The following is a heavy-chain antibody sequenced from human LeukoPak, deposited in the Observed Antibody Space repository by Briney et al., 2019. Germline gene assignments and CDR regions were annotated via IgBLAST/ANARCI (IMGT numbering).Heavy chain of an antibody. V-gene: IGHV4-38-2*01. CDR3: ARLAYSSGCR. CDR2: IYHSGST. Sequence: PSETLSLTCAVSGYSISSGYYWGWIRQPPGKGLEWIGSIYHSGSTYYNPSLKSRVTISVDTPKNQFSLKLSSVTAADTAVYYGARLAYSSGCRWGQGTLVTVSS. J-gene: IGHJ4*02. D-gene: IGHD6-19*01. CDR1: GYSISSGYY.